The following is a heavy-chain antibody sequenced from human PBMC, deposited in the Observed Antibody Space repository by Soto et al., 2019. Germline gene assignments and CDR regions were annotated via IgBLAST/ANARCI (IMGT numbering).Heavy chain of an antibody. Sequence: QVQLVESGGGVVQPGRSLRLSCAASGFTFSSYGMHWVRQAPGKGLEWVAVIWYDGSNKYYADSVKGRFTISRDNSKNTLYMQMNSLRAEDTAVYYCARWGIAAVDYWGQVTLGTVSS. D-gene: IGHD6-13*01. J-gene: IGHJ4*02. CDR2: IWYDGSNK. CDR3: ARWGIAAVDY. V-gene: IGHV3-33*01. CDR1: GFTFSSYG.